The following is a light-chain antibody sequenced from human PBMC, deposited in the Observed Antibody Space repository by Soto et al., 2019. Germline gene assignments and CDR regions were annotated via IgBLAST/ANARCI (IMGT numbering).Light chain of an antibody. Sequence: QSALTQPPSVSGSPGQSVTISCTGTSSDVGVYNYVSWYQQYPGKAPKIMIYDVSKRPSGVPDRFSGSKSDNTASLTISGLQAEDEADYYCCSHAGSYTFVFGIGTKVTVL. CDR3: CSHAGSYTFV. J-gene: IGLJ1*01. V-gene: IGLV2-11*01. CDR1: SSDVGVYNY. CDR2: DVS.